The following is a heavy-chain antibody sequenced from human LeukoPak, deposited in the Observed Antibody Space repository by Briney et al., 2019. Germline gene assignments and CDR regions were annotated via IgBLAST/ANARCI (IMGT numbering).Heavy chain of an antibody. CDR3: AGSWIQLWFSPDY. Sequence: SETLSLTCTVSGGSIGRSSYYWGWIRQPPGKGLEWIGNIYYSGTTNYNPSLKSRVTISVDTSKNQFSLKLSSVTAADTAVYYCAGSWIQLWFSPDYWGQGTLVTVSS. D-gene: IGHD5-18*01. CDR2: IYYSGTT. CDR1: GGSIGRSSYY. V-gene: IGHV4-39*07. J-gene: IGHJ4*02.